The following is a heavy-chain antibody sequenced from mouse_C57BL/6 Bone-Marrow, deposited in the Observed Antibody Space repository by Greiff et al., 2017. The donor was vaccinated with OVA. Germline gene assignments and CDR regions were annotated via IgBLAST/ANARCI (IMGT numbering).Heavy chain of an antibody. J-gene: IGHJ1*03. CDR3: ASPPFGSSYVDWYFDV. CDR1: GYTFTSYW. Sequence: QVQLKQPGAELVKPGASVKLSCKASGYTFTSYWMHWVKQRPGRGLEWIGRIDPNSGGTKYNEKFKSKATLTVDKPSSTAYMQLSSLTSEDSAVYYCASPPFGSSYVDWYFDVWGTGTTVTVSS. V-gene: IGHV1-72*01. CDR2: IDPNSGGT. D-gene: IGHD1-1*01.